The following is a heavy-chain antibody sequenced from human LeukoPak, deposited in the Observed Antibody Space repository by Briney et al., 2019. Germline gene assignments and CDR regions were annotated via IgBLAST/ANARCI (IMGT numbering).Heavy chain of an antibody. CDR2: ISSSSSHI. CDR1: GFTFSSYS. J-gene: IGHJ4*02. V-gene: IGHV3-21*01. Sequence: GGSLRLSCAASGFTFSSYSMNWVRQAPGKGLEWVSSISSSSSHIYYTDSVKGRFTISRVNAKNALYLQMNSLRAEDTAVYYCARDEYSSSRLDYWGQGTLVTVSS. CDR3: ARDEYSSSRLDY. D-gene: IGHD6-6*01.